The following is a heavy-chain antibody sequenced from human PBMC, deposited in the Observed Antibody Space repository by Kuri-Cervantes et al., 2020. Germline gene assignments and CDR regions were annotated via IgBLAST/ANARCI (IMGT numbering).Heavy chain of an antibody. CDR3: ARDLLRVGSPPAGYYYYYGMDV. Sequence: GESLKISCAASGFTFSSYWMSWVRQAPGKGLEWVANIKQDGSEKYYVDSVKGRFTISRDNAKNSLYLQMNSLRAEDTAVYYCARDLLRVGSPPAGYYYYYGMDVWGQGTTVTVSS. V-gene: IGHV3-7*01. CDR1: GFTFSSYW. CDR2: IKQDGSEK. J-gene: IGHJ6*02. D-gene: IGHD2-15*01.